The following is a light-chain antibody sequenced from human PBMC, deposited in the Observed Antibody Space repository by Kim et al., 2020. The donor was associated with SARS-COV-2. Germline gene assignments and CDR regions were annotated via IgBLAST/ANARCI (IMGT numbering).Light chain of an antibody. Sequence: SSELTQDPVVSVALGQTVRITCQGDSLRSYYASWYQQKPGQAPVLVFYGKNNRPSGIPDRFSGSYSGNTASLTITAAQAEDEADYYCNSRESSANHWMFGGGTKLTVL. CDR2: GKN. CDR3: NSRESSANHWM. CDR1: SLRSYY. V-gene: IGLV3-19*01. J-gene: IGLJ3*02.